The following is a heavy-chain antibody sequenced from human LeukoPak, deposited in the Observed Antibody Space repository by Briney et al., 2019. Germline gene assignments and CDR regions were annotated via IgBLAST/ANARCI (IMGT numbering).Heavy chain of an antibody. CDR1: GVSISSSSFY. CDR2: FHYSGST. CDR3: ARQYIAAANLYFDY. J-gene: IGHJ4*02. D-gene: IGHD6-13*01. V-gene: IGHV4-39*01. Sequence: SGTLSLTCSVSGVSISSSSFYWGWIRQPPGKGLEWIGSFHYSGSTYHNPSLKSRVTISVDTSKTQFSLKLSSVTAADTAVYYCARQYIAAANLYFDYWGQGTLVTVSS.